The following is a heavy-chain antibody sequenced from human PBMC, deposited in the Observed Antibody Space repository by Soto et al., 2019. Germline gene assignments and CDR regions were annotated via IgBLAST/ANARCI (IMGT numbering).Heavy chain of an antibody. CDR1: GGSISSYY. Sequence: NPSETLSLTCTVSGGSISSYYWSWIRQPPGKGLEWIGYIYYSGSTNYNPSLKSRVTISVDTSKNQFSLKLSSVTAADTAVYYCARVLGGIAARVNAFDIWGQGTMVTVSS. V-gene: IGHV4-59*01. J-gene: IGHJ3*02. D-gene: IGHD6-6*01. CDR2: IYYSGST. CDR3: ARVLGGIAARVNAFDI.